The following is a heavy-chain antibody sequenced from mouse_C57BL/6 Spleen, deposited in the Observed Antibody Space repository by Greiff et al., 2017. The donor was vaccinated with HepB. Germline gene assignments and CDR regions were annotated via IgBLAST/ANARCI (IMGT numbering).Heavy chain of an antibody. J-gene: IGHJ4*01. D-gene: IGHD2-4*01. CDR1: GYTFTDYE. V-gene: IGHV1-15*01. CDR3: TRRGGITRAMDY. Sequence: VQRVESGAELVRPGASVTLSCKASGYTFTDYEMHWVKQTPVHGLEWIGAIDPETGGTAYNQKFKGKAILTADKSSSTAYMELRSLTSEDSAVYYCTRRGGITRAMDYWGQGTSVTVSS. CDR2: IDPETGGT.